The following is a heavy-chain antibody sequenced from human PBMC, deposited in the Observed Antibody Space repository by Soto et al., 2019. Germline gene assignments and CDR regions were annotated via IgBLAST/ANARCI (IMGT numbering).Heavy chain of an antibody. V-gene: IGHV4-59*01. D-gene: IGHD3-22*01. CDR2: IYYSGST. J-gene: IGHJ5*02. Sequence: LSLTCTVSGGSISSYYWSWIRQPPGKGLEWIGYIYYSGSTNYNPSLKSRVTISVDTSKNQFSLKLSSVTAADTAVYYCASSLYDSSGYYPNWFDPWGQGTLVTVSS. CDR1: GGSISSYY. CDR3: ASSLYDSSGYYPNWFDP.